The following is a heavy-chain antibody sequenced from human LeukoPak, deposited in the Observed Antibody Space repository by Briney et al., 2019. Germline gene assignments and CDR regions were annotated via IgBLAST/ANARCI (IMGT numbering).Heavy chain of an antibody. V-gene: IGHV3-30-3*01. CDR3: ARDGAGKGPPGGY. CDR1: GFTFSSYA. Sequence: GGSLRLSCAASGFTFSSYAMHWVRQAPGKGLEWVAVISYAGSNKYYADSVKGRFTISRDNSKNTLYLQMNSLRAEDTAVYYCARDGAGKGPPGGYWGQGTLVTVSS. D-gene: IGHD1-1*01. J-gene: IGHJ4*02. CDR2: ISYAGSNK.